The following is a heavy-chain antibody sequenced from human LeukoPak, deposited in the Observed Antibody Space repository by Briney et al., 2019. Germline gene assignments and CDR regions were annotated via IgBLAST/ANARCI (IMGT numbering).Heavy chain of an antibody. Sequence: SETLSLTCGVSGGSVSSTNWWTWIRQPPGKGLEWIGEVHLDGRTNFNPSLKSRLTMSVDLSENHVSLKLTSVTAADTAVYYCARNQAVASNHGAMDIWGQGTMVIVSS. J-gene: IGHJ3*02. CDR3: ARNQAVASNHGAMDI. D-gene: IGHD6-19*01. CDR1: GGSVSSTNW. CDR2: VHLDGRT. V-gene: IGHV4-4*02.